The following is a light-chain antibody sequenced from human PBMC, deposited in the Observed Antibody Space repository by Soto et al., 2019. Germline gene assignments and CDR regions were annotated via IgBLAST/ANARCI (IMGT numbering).Light chain of an antibody. Sequence: NFMLTQSHSVPESPGKTVTISCTRSRGSIASNNVQWYQQRPGGAPTTVIYEDNQRPSGVPDRFSGSIDSSSNSASLTISGLRTEDEADYYCQSYDGSFVLFGGGTKLTVL. CDR3: QSYDGSFVL. CDR1: RGSIASNN. V-gene: IGLV6-57*04. CDR2: EDN. J-gene: IGLJ2*01.